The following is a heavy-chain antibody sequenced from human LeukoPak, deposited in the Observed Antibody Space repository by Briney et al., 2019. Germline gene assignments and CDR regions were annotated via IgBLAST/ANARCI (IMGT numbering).Heavy chain of an antibody. J-gene: IGHJ4*02. V-gene: IGHV1-69*05. CDR2: IIPIFGTA. CDR3: AREAGYDSSGYYYSSNFDY. D-gene: IGHD3-22*01. CDR1: GGTFSSYA. Sequence: KVSCKASGGTFSSYAISWVRQAPGQGLEWMGGIIPIFGTANYAQKFQGRVTITTDESTSTAYMELSSLRSEDTAVYYCAREAGYDSSGYYYSSNFDYWGQGTLVTVSS.